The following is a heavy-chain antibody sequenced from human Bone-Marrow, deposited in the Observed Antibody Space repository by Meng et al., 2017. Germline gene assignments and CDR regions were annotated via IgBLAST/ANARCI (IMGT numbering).Heavy chain of an antibody. CDR3: ASLYGDSSVWYLDL. V-gene: IGHV4-31*03. CDR2: IYYSGST. D-gene: IGHD4-17*01. CDR1: GGSISSGNHY. J-gene: IGHJ2*01. Sequence: VQRQDSGPGLVKPSQTLALTCTVSGGSISSGNHYWSWIRQHPGKGLEYIGYIYYSGSTYYNPSLKSRVIISVDTSKNQFSLRLNSVTAADTAVYYCASLYGDSSVWYLDLWGRGTLVTVSS.